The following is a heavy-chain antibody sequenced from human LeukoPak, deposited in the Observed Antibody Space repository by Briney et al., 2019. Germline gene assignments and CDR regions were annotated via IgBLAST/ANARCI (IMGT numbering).Heavy chain of an antibody. CDR3: ARGVRDYDILNY. CDR1: GGSFSGYY. V-gene: IGHV4-34*01. Sequence: PSETLSLTCAVYGGSFSGYYGSWIRRPPGKGLEWIGEINHSGSTNYNPSLKSRVTSSVDTSKNQFSLKLSSVTAADTAVYYCARGVRDYDILNYWGQGPLVTVSS. J-gene: IGHJ4*02. D-gene: IGHD3-9*01. CDR2: INHSGST.